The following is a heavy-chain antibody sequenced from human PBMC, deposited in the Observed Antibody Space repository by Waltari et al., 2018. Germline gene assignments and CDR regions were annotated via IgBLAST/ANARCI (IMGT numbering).Heavy chain of an antibody. CDR1: GGTFSSYA. J-gene: IGHJ6*02. CDR2: IIPIFGTA. Sequence: QVQLVQSGAEVKKPGSSVKVSCKASGGTFSSYAISWVRQAPGQGLEWMGGIIPIFGTANYAQKFQGRVTITADESTSTAYMELSSLRSEDTAVYYCARGYDFWSGRNNYGMDVWGQGTTVTVSS. CDR3: ARGYDFWSGRNNYGMDV. V-gene: IGHV1-69*01. D-gene: IGHD3-3*01.